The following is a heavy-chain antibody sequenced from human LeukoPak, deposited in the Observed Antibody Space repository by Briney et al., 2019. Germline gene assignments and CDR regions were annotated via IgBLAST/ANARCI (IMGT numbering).Heavy chain of an antibody. CDR2: IHTSGST. Sequence: SETLSLTCTVSGYSISSGYYWGWIRQPPGKGLEWIGRIHTSGSTNHNPSLTSRVTMSVDTSKNQFSLKLSSVTAADTAVYYCARDAAHYDILTGYSNWFDPWGQGTLVTVSS. J-gene: IGHJ5*02. CDR3: ARDAAHYDILTGYSNWFDP. CDR1: GYSISSGYY. V-gene: IGHV4-38-2*02. D-gene: IGHD3-9*01.